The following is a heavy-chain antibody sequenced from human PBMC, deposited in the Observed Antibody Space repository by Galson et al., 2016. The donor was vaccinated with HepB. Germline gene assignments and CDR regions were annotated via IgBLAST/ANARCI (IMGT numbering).Heavy chain of an antibody. CDR2: IKQDGSEK. D-gene: IGHD2-15*01. V-gene: IGHV3-7*01. CDR3: VRESCQGYCLYHYYGMDV. Sequence: SLRLSCAASGFTFSSYWMGWVRQAPGKGLEWFANIKQDGSEKYYVDSVKGRFTISRDNAKNSLNLQMHSLGAEDTAVYYCVRESCQGYCLYHYYGMDVWGQGTTVTVSS. CDR1: GFTFSSYW. J-gene: IGHJ6*02.